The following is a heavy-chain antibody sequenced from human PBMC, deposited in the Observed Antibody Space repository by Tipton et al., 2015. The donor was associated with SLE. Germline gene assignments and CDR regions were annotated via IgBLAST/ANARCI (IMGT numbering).Heavy chain of an antibody. J-gene: IGHJ4*02. Sequence: TLSLTCSVSNYSISSNNYYWGWIRQPPGQGLEWSATVHHSGTTYHKPSLKSRLAISTYTSKNQFSLKLRSVTAADTAMYYCARVVWGYGLYFDFWGQGTPLTVPS. CDR3: ARVVWGYGLYFDF. V-gene: IGHV4-38-2*02. CDR1: NYSISSNNYY. D-gene: IGHD5-12*01. CDR2: VHHSGTT.